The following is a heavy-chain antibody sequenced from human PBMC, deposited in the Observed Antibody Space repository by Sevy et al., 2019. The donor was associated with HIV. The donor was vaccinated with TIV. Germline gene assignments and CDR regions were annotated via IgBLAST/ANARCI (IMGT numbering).Heavy chain of an antibody. V-gene: IGHV3-48*01. CDR3: ASQRGGYERLYYFDS. CDR2: ISDSSATI. D-gene: IGHD5-12*01. J-gene: IGHJ4*02. CDR1: GFTYS. Sequence: GGSLRLSCVASGFTYSMNWVRQAPGEGLEWVSYISDSSATIHYADSVKGRFTISRDKAKNSLYLQMNTLRAEDTAVYYCASQRGGYERLYYFDSWGQGTLVTVSS.